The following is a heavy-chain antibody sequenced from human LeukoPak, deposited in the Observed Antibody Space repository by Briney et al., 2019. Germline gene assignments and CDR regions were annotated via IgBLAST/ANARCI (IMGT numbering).Heavy chain of an antibody. Sequence: ASVKVSCKASVGTFSSNAISWVPQAPRQGLEWMGRIIPIFGAATSAQKLQGRVPITTEESTSTAYMELSSLRSEDTAVYYCARDPHSYGYYYFDYWGQGTLVTVSS. CDR1: VGTFSSNA. D-gene: IGHD5-18*01. CDR2: IIPIFGAA. CDR3: ARDPHSYGYYYFDY. J-gene: IGHJ4*02. V-gene: IGHV1-69*05.